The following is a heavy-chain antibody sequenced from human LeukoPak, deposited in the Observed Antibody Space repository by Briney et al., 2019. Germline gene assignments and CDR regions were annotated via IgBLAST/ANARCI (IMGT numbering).Heavy chain of an antibody. CDR3: AILGYCSSTSCLGVFDY. CDR2: IRYDGSNK. J-gene: IGHJ4*02. CDR1: GFTFSSYG. Sequence: GGSLRLSCAASGFTFSSYGMHWVRQAPGKGLEWVAFIRYDGSNKYYADSVKGRFTISRDNSKNTLYLQMNSLRAEDTAVYYCAILGYCSSTSCLGVFDYWGQGTLVTVSS. V-gene: IGHV3-30*02. D-gene: IGHD2-2*01.